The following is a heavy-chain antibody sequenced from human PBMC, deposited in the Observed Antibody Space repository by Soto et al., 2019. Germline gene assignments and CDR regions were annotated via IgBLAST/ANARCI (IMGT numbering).Heavy chain of an antibody. J-gene: IGHJ6*02. CDR1: GGSFSGYY. CDR2: INHSGST. CDR3: AREVRDEGMDV. V-gene: IGHV4-34*01. Sequence: SETLSLTCAVYGGSFSGYYWSWIRQPPGKGLEWMGEINHSGSTSYNPSLKSRVTISVDTSKNQFSLKLSSVTAADTAVYYCAREVRDEGMDVWGQGTTVT. D-gene: IGHD3-10*01.